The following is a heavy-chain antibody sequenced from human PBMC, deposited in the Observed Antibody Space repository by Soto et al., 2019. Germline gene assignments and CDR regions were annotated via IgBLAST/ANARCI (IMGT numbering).Heavy chain of an antibody. J-gene: IGHJ6*02. Sequence: SETLSLTCTVAGGSISSSSYYWGWIRQPPGKGLEWIGSIYYSGYTYYNPSLRSRVTISVDTSKNQFSLKLSSVTAADTAVYYCARHNGPLYVGYYYDMDVWGQGTTVT. CDR1: GGSISSSSYY. D-gene: IGHD3-16*01. CDR2: IYYSGYT. CDR3: ARHNGPLYVGYYYDMDV. V-gene: IGHV4-39*01.